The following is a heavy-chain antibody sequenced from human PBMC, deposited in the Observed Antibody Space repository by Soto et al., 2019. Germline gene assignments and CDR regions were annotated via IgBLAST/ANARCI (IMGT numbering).Heavy chain of an antibody. CDR1: GGSFSGYY. J-gene: IGHJ4*02. V-gene: IGHV4-34*01. CDR3: ARGRIAARGGFDY. D-gene: IGHD6-6*01. CDR2: INHSGST. Sequence: QVKLQQWGAGLLKPSETLSLTCAVYGGSFSGYYWSWIRQPPGKGLEWIGEINHSGSTNYNPSLKSRVTRSVDTSKNQFSLKLSSVTAADTAVYYCARGRIAARGGFDYWGQGTLVTVSS.